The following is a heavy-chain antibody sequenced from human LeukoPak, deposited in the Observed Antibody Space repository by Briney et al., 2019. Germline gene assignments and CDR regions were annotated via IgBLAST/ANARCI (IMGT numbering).Heavy chain of an antibody. CDR3: ARVEYSSGWVDY. CDR2: IFFSGTT. J-gene: IGHJ4*02. D-gene: IGHD6-19*01. Sequence: SETLPLTCTVSGGSISSYYWSWIRQPPGKGLEWIGYIFFSGTTNYNPSLKSRVTISVDTTKNQFSLKLSSVTAADTAVYYCARVEYSSGWVDYWGQGTLVTVSS. CDR1: GGSISSYY. V-gene: IGHV4-59*08.